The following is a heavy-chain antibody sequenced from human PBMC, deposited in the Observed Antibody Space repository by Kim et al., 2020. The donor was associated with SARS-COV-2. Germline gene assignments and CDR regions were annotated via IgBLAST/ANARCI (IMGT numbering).Heavy chain of an antibody. Sequence: PSLKSRVTISVDTAKNQFSLKRCSVTAADTAVYYCARHRRQWLVGGNYFDYWGHGTLVTVSS. D-gene: IGHD6-19*01. J-gene: IGHJ4*01. CDR3: ARHRRQWLVGGNYFDY. V-gene: IGHV4-39*01.